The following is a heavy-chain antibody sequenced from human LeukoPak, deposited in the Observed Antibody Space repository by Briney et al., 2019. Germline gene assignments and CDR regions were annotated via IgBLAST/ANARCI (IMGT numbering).Heavy chain of an antibody. J-gene: IGHJ4*02. Sequence: GGSLRLSCAASGFTFRSYWMHWVRQVPGKGLMWVSGINTDGSSTTYADSVKGRFTISRDNAKNTLYLQMNSLRDEDTAVYYCARILGFTLDYWGQGTLVTVSS. V-gene: IGHV3-74*01. CDR3: ARILGFTLDY. CDR2: INTDGSST. CDR1: GFTFRSYW.